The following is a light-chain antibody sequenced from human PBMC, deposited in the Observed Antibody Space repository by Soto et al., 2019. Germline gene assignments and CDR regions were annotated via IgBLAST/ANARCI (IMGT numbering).Light chain of an antibody. Sequence: VVLTQSPGSLSLSPGDRATLSCRASQSLVNTYVAWYQQKAGQAPRLLIYDASTRATGIPDRFSGSGSGTDFTLTISRLEPEDFAVYYCQQYGSSGTFGQGTKVDI. CDR1: QSLVNTY. CDR3: QQYGSSGT. V-gene: IGKV3-20*01. CDR2: DAS. J-gene: IGKJ1*01.